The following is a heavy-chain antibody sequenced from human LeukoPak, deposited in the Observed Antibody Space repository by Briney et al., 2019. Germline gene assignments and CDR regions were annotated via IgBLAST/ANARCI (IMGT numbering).Heavy chain of an antibody. CDR3: ARSPWGYDSSGYYFDY. Sequence: SETLSLTCTVSGGSISNAAYYWSWIRQHPGKGLEWIGYIYYSGSTNYNPSLKSRVTISVDTSKNQFSLKLSSVTAADTAVYYCARSPWGYDSSGYYFDYWGQGTLVTVSS. CDR1: GGSISNAAYY. D-gene: IGHD3-22*01. CDR2: IYYSGST. J-gene: IGHJ4*02. V-gene: IGHV4-61*08.